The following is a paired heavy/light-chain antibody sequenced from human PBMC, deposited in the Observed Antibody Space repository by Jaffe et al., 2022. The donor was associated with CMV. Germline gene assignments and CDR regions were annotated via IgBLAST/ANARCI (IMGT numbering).Light chain of an antibody. J-gene: IGKJ5*01. V-gene: IGKV1-9*01. CDR2: TAS. CDR3: QQLTTYPIT. CDR1: QDISSY. Sequence: IQLTQSPSSLSASVGDRVTITCRASQDISSYLAWYQQKPGKAPKLLIYTASTLQSGVPSRFSGRGSGTDFTLTISSLQSEDFATYYCQQLTTYPITFGQGTRLEIK.
Heavy chain of an antibody. J-gene: IGHJ5*02. V-gene: IGHV1-2*02. CDR2: INPNSGGT. D-gene: IGHD3-16*02. CDR1: GYSFTGYY. CDR3: ARGLRPYRHNWFDP. Sequence: QVQLVQSGAEVKKPGASVRVSCKASGYSFTGYYLHWVRQVPGQGLEWMGWINPNSGGTNIPQKFQGRVTMTSDTSISTASMELFRLRSDDSAVYYCARGLRPYRHNWFDPWGQGTLVTVSS.